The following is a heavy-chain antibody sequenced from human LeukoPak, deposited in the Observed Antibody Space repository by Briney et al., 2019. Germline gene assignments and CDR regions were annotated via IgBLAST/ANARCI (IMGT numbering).Heavy chain of an antibody. Sequence: GGSLRLSCAASGFTFSNYAMSWVRQAPGKGLEWVAVISYDGSNKYYADSVKGRFTISRDNSKNTLYLQMNSLRAEDTAVYYCARGRDGSGIYFDYWGQGTLVTVSS. J-gene: IGHJ4*02. V-gene: IGHV3-30-3*01. CDR3: ARGRDGSGIYFDY. CDR2: ISYDGSNK. D-gene: IGHD3-10*01. CDR1: GFTFSNYA.